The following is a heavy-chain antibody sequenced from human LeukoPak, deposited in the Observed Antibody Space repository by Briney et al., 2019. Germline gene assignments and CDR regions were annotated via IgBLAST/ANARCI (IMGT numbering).Heavy chain of an antibody. V-gene: IGHV3-74*01. CDR3: AREKAHFDY. Sequence: RGGSVRLSCAASGFTFSSYWMHWVRQAPGKGLVWVSRIKSDGSSTNYADSVKGRFTISRDNAKNTLYLQMNSLRAEDTAVYYCAREKAHFDYWGQGTLVTVSS. CDR2: IKSDGSST. J-gene: IGHJ4*02. CDR1: GFTFSSYW.